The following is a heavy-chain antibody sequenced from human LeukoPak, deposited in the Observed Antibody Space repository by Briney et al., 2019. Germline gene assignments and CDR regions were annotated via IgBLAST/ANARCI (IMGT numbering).Heavy chain of an antibody. D-gene: IGHD2-15*01. J-gene: IGHJ5*02. CDR2: IYYGGST. CDR1: GGSISSSDYY. V-gene: IGHV4-39*01. CDR3: ARALGYCSGGSCTRGYNWFDP. Sequence: SETLSLTCTASGGSISSSDYYWGWIRQPPGKGLEWIGSIYYGGSTYYNPSLKSRVTISVDTSMNQFSLKLSFVTTADTAVYYCARALGYCSGGSCTRGYNWFDPWGQGTLVTVPS.